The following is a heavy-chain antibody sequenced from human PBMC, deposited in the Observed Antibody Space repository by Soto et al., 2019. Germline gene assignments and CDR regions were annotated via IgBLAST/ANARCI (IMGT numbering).Heavy chain of an antibody. CDR2: MNPNSGNT. Sequence: ASVKVSCKASGYTFTSYDINWVRQATGQGLEWMGWMNPNSGNTIYAQKFQGRVTMTEDTSTDTAYMELSSLRSEDTAVYYCATRDGYNPIDYWGQGTLVTVSS. V-gene: IGHV1-8*01. CDR1: GYTFTSYD. CDR3: ATRDGYNPIDY. D-gene: IGHD5-12*01. J-gene: IGHJ4*02.